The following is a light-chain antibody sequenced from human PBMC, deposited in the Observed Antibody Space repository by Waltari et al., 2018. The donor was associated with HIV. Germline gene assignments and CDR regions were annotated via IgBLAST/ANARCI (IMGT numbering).Light chain of an antibody. CDR1: SRDVRAYNS. CDR3: CSYAGIWGV. CDR2: DVN. V-gene: IGLV2-11*02. Sequence: QSALTQPRSVSGSPGQSVTNSCPGTSRDVRAYNSVSWYQQHPGKAPKLMIYDVNKRPSGVPDRFSGSKSGNTASLNISGLQAEDESDYYCCSYAGIWGVFGTGTKVTVL. J-gene: IGLJ1*01.